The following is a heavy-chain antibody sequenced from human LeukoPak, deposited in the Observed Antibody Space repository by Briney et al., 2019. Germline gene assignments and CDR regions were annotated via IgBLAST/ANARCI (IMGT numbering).Heavy chain of an antibody. D-gene: IGHD6-6*01. CDR1: GFTFSDYW. Sequence: GGSLRLSCAASGFTFSDYWMHWVRQAPGKGLVWVSRINSDGSNTNYADSVKGRFTISRDNAKNTLYLQMNSLRAEDTAVYYCARFPGYSSSPIDYWGQGTLVTVSS. V-gene: IGHV3-74*01. J-gene: IGHJ4*02. CDR2: INSDGSNT. CDR3: ARFPGYSSSPIDY.